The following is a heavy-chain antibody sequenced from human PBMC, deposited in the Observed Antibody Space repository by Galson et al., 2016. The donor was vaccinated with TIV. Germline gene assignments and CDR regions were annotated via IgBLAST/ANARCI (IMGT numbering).Heavy chain of an antibody. D-gene: IGHD3-10*01. CDR1: GASIRGGNYY. V-gene: IGHV4-61*02. CDR3: ARASFGSGTYYHYFDF. Sequence: TLSLTCTVSGASIRGGNYYWSWIRQSAGKGLEWIGRFYSSGNSDYTPSLRSRVTISGDKSKNQVSLTLPSVTAADTAVYYCARASFGSGTYYHYFDFWGPGILVTVSS. CDR2: FYSSGNS. J-gene: IGHJ4*02.